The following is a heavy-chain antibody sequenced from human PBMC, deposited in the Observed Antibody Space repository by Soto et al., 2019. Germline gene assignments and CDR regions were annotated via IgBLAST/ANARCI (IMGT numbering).Heavy chain of an antibody. CDR3: AKEAASDTFFPLDS. J-gene: IGHJ4*02. V-gene: IGHV3-23*01. CDR2: LSSTGVTT. D-gene: IGHD2-15*01. Sequence: PGGSLRLSCVTSGFTFGTSSMTWVRQAPGRGLEWVSSLSSTGVTTYYADSVKGRFTISRDNSKNTLSLQMNSLRAEDTALYYCAKEAASDTFFPLDSWGQGTLVTVSS. CDR1: GFTFGTSS.